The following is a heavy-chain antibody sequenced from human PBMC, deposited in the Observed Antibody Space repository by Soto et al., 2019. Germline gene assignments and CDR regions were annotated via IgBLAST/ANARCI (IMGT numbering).Heavy chain of an antibody. V-gene: IGHV1-69*02. CDR1: GGTFSSYT. CDR2: IIPILGIA. Sequence: ASVKVSCKASGGTFSSYTISWVRQAPGQGLEWMGRIIPILGIANYAQKFQGRVTITADKSTGTAYMELSSLRSEDTAVYYCARGSFKPTVTTPFHYYYYYMDVWGKGTTVTVSS. CDR3: ARGSFKPTVTTPFHYYYYYMDV. J-gene: IGHJ6*03. D-gene: IGHD4-17*01.